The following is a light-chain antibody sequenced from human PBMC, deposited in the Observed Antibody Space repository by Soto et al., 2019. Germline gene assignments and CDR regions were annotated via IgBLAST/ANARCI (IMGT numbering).Light chain of an antibody. V-gene: IGKV3-11*01. CDR1: ESVSSY. CDR3: QQRSNWPFT. J-gene: IGKJ3*01. Sequence: EIVLTQPPATLSLSPGERATLSCRASESVSSYLVWYQQKPGQAPRLLIYDASNRATGIPARFSGSGSETHFTLTVRSLAPEDFAVYYCQQRSNWPFTFGPGNKVEIK. CDR2: DAS.